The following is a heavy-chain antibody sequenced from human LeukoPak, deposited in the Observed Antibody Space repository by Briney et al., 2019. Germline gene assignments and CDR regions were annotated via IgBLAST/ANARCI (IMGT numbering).Heavy chain of an antibody. V-gene: IGHV3-21*01. CDR3: ARPDSEMYDY. Sequence: GGSLRLSCAASGFTFSSYSMNWVRQAPGKGLEWVSSISSSSSYMYYADSVKGRFTISRDNAKNSLYLQMNSLRAEDTAVYYCARPDSEMYDYWGQGALVTVSS. CDR2: ISSSSSYM. D-gene: IGHD1-26*01. J-gene: IGHJ4*02. CDR1: GFTFSSYS.